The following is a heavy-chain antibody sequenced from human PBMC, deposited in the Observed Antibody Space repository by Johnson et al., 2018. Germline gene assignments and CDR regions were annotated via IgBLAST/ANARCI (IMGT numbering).Heavy chain of an antibody. J-gene: IGHJ6*03. CDR1: GFTFDDYA. V-gene: IGHV3-9*01. CDR3: TKGVAAAGLLYYDSNDMDV. D-gene: IGHD6-13*01. CDR2: ISWNSGSI. Sequence: VQLVQSGGGLVQPGRSLRLSCAASGFTFDDYAMHWVRQAPGKGLEWVSGISWNSGSIGYADSVKGRFTISRDNAKNSLYLQMNSLRAEDTALYYCTKGVAAAGLLYYDSNDMDVWGKGTTVTVS.